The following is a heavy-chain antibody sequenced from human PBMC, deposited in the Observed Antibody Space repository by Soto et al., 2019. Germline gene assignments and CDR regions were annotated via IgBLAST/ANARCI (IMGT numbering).Heavy chain of an antibody. D-gene: IGHD4-17*01. J-gene: IGHJ5*02. CDR2: IIPILGIA. V-gene: IGHV1-69*02. Sequence: SVKVSCKASGGTFSSYTISWVRQAPGQGLEWMGRIIPILGIANYAQKFQGRVTITADKSTSTAYMELSSLRSEDTAVYYCASTLLYGDYDPYNWFDPWGQGTLVTVSS. CDR1: GGTFSSYT. CDR3: ASTLLYGDYDPYNWFDP.